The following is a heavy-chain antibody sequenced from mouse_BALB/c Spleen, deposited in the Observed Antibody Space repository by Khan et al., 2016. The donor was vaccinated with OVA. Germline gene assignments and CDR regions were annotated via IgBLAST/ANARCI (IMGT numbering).Heavy chain of an antibody. V-gene: IGHV9-1*02. CDR1: GYTFTNYG. D-gene: IGHD6-2*01. CDR2: INTYTGEP. J-gene: IGHJ1*01. Sequence: LVESGPELKKPGETVKISCKASGYTFTNYGMNWVKQAPGKGLKWMGWINTYTGEPTYADDFKGRFVFSLETSASTAYLQISNLKNEDMTTYFCARISSYWYSDVWGPGTTVTVSS. CDR3: ARISSYWYSDV.